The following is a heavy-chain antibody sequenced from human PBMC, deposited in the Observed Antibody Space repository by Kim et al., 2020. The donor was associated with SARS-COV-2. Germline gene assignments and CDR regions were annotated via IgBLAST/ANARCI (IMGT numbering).Heavy chain of an antibody. J-gene: IGHJ4*02. CDR2: MNPNSGNT. Sequence: ASVKVSCKASGYTFTSYDINWVRQATGQGLEWMGWMNPNSGNTGYAQKFQGRVTMTRNTSISTAYMELSSLRSEDTAVYYCATRLWFGEPGDYWGQGTLVTVSS. CDR1: GYTFTSYD. V-gene: IGHV1-8*01. CDR3: ATRLWFGEPGDY. D-gene: IGHD3-10*01.